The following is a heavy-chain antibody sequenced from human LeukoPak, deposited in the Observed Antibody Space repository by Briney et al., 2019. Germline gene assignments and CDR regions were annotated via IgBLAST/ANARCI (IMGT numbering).Heavy chain of an antibody. CDR2: VYPGDSHT. V-gene: IGHV5-51*04. CDR3: ARLSGGSWANTEYFPD. Sequence: ESLKISGQSSGYTFNTYWIGWVRQKPAKGLEWMAIVYPGDSHTRCTPSFPGHFTISTYKPVTTAYMQWSSLEASDIAVYYCARLSGGSWANTEYFPDWGQGTLVIVSS. J-gene: IGHJ1*01. CDR1: GYTFNTYW. D-gene: IGHD7-27*01.